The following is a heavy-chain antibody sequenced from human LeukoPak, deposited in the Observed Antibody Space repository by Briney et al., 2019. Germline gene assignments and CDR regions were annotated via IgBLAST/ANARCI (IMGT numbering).Heavy chain of an antibody. D-gene: IGHD6-25*01. Sequence: SETLSLTCAVYGGSFSGYYWSWIRQPPGKGLEWIGEINHSGNTKYNPSLKTRVTISTDTSKNQSSLSLRSLTAADTAVYYCARQGSVSAFDSWGQGTEVTVSS. V-gene: IGHV4-34*01. CDR2: INHSGNT. CDR3: ARQGSVSAFDS. J-gene: IGHJ4*02. CDR1: GGSFSGYY.